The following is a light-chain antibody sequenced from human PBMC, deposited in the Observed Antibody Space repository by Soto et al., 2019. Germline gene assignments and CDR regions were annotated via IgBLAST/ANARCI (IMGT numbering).Light chain of an antibody. V-gene: IGLV2-14*01. CDR3: SSYTRSSVI. Sequence: QSALTQPASVSGSPGQSITISCTGTSSDIGGYDCVSWYQQHPGNAPKLMIFEVSNRPSGVSNRFSGSKSGNTASLTISGLQAEDEADYYRSSYTRSSVIFGGGTKRTVL. CDR2: EVS. J-gene: IGLJ2*01. CDR1: SSDIGGYDC.